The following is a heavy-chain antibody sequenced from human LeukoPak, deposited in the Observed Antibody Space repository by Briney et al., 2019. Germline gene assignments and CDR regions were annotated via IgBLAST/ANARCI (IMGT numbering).Heavy chain of an antibody. CDR2: ISGSGGST. V-gene: IGHV3-23*01. D-gene: IGHD2-15*01. J-gene: IGHJ4*02. CDR3: AKDGLDCSGGSCYSRDYFDY. Sequence: GGSLRLSCAASGFTFSSYAMSWVRQPPGKGLEWVSAISGSGGSTYYADSVKGRFTISRDNSKNTLYLQMNSLRAEDTAVYYCAKDGLDCSGGSCYSRDYFDYWGQGTLVTVSS. CDR1: GFTFSSYA.